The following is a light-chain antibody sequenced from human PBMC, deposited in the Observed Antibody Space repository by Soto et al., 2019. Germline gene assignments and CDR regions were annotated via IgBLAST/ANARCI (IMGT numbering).Light chain of an antibody. J-gene: IGKJ4*01. CDR3: QKCKIAPFT. CDR2: AAS. Sequence: DIQMTQSPSSLSAFVGDTVTITCRASQDISNFLAWYQQKPGKLPKLLIYAASTLQSGVPSRFSGSGSGTDFTLTISSLQPEDVATYYCQKCKIAPFTFGGGTKVEMK. V-gene: IGKV1-27*01. CDR1: QDISNF.